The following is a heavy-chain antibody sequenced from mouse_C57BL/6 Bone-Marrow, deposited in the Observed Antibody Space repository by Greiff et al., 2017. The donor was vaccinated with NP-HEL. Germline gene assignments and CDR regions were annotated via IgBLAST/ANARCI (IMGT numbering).Heavy chain of an antibody. CDR1: GFSLSTFGLG. Sequence: ECGPGILQPSQTLSLTCSFSGFSLSTFGLGVGWIRQPSGKGLEWLAHIWWDDDKYYNPALKSRLTISKDTSKNQVFLKIANVNTADTATYYCARTYYYGSSYWYFDVWGTGTTVTVSS. CDR2: IWWDDDK. V-gene: IGHV8-8*01. CDR3: ARTYYYGSSYWYFDV. J-gene: IGHJ1*03. D-gene: IGHD1-1*01.